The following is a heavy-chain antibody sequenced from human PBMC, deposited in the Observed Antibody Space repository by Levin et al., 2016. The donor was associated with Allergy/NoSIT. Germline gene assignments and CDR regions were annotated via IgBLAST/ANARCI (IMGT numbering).Heavy chain of an antibody. D-gene: IGHD1-1*01. J-gene: IGHJ3*02. V-gene: IGHV5-51*01. CDR2: IYPGDSDG. Sequence: VRQMPGKGLEWMGIIYPGDSDGRYSPSFQGQVTISVDKSISTAYLQWSSLKASDTALYYCARPAIVGTTAACDIWGQGTMVTVSS. CDR3: ARPAIVGTTAACDI.